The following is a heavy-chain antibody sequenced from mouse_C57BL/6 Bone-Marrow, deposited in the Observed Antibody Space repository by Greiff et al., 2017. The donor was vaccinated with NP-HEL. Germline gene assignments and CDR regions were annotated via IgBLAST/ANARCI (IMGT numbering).Heavy chain of an antibody. V-gene: IGHV1-72*01. J-gene: IGHJ1*03. CDR2: IDPNSGGT. Sequence: QVQLQQPGAELVKPGASVKLSCKASGYTFTSYWMHWVKQRPGRGLEWIGRIDPNSGGTKYNEKFKSKATLTVDKPSSTAYMQLSSLTSEDSAVYSCASWAIYGSPYWYFDVWGTGTTVTVSS. D-gene: IGHD1-1*01. CDR3: ASWAIYGSPYWYFDV. CDR1: GYTFTSYW.